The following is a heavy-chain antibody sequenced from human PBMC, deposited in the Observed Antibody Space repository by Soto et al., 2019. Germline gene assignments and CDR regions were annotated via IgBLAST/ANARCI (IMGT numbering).Heavy chain of an antibody. Sequence: QVQLVESGGGVVQPGRSLRLSCAASGFTFSSYAMHWVRQAPGKGLEWVAVISYDGSNKYYADSVKGRFTISRDNSKNRLYLQMNSLRAEDTAVYYWAGVGLYDGDYDSNYDYWGQGTLFTVSS. CDR3: AGVGLYDGDYDSNYDY. V-gene: IGHV3-30-3*01. CDR1: GFTFSSYA. D-gene: IGHD4-17*01. J-gene: IGHJ4*02. CDR2: ISYDGSNK.